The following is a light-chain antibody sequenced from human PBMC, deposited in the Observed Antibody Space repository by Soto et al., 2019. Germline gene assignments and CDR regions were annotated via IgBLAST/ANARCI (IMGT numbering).Light chain of an antibody. CDR1: SSNIETND. Sequence: QSVLTQPPSASGTPGQRVTISCSGSSSNIETNDIFWHQQLPGSAPKLLIYSNDQRPSGVPDRFSASKSGTSASLAISGLRSEDEADYYCCSYAGSSTWMFGGGTKLTVL. J-gene: IGLJ3*02. CDR2: SND. V-gene: IGLV1-47*02. CDR3: CSYAGSSTWM.